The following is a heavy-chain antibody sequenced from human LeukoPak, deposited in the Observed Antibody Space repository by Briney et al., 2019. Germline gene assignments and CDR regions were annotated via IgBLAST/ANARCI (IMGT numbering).Heavy chain of an antibody. D-gene: IGHD6-13*01. J-gene: IGHJ4*02. V-gene: IGHV1-2*06. CDR2: IYPNSGGT. CDR3: ARVNNRYSISRCDY. CDR1: GYTFTGYY. Sequence: ASVKVSCKASGYTFTGYYMHWVRQAPGQGLEWVGRIYPNSGGTNYVQRFQGRVTMNRDTHIRPPDMEVSGLRAGGTPVYFLARVNNRYSISRCDYWGQGTLVTVSS.